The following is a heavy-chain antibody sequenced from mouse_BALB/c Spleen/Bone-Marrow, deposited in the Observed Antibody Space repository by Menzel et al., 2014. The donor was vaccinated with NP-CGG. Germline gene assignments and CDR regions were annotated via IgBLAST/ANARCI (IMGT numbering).Heavy chain of an antibody. J-gene: IGHJ2*01. CDR3: ARTYFDY. CDR1: GYTFTSYW. Sequence: QVQLQQSGAELVKPGASVKLSCKASGYTFTSYWMHWVKPRPGQGLEWIGGINPSNGRTNYNEKFKSKATLTVDKSSSTAYMQLSSLTSEDSAVYYCARTYFDYWGQGTTLTVSS. CDR2: INPSNGRT. V-gene: IGHV1S81*02.